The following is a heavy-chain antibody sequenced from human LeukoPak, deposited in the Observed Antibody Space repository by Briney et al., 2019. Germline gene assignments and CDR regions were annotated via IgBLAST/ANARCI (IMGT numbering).Heavy chain of an antibody. Sequence: GGSLRLSCAASGFTFDDYGMSWVRQAPGRGLEWVSGINWNGGSTGYADSVKGRFTISRDNAKNSLYLQMNSLRAEDTALYYCARDKVWFGELLSLYYYGMDVWGQGTTVTVSS. CDR2: INWNGGST. CDR3: ARDKVWFGELLSLYYYGMDV. V-gene: IGHV3-20*04. CDR1: GFTFDDYG. J-gene: IGHJ6*02. D-gene: IGHD3-10*01.